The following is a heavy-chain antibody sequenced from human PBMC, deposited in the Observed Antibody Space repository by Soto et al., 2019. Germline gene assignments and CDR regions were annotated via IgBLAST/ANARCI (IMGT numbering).Heavy chain of an antibody. V-gene: IGHV1-69*13. CDR2: IIPIFGTA. CDR3: AREGKRYDRAVGGMDV. CDR1: GGTFSSYA. Sequence: SVKVSCKASGGTFSSYAISWVRQAPGQGLEWMGGIIPIFGTANYAQKFQGRVTITADESTSTAYMELSSLRSEDTAVYYCAREGKRYDRAVGGMDVWGQGTTVTVSS. J-gene: IGHJ6*02. D-gene: IGHD3-22*01.